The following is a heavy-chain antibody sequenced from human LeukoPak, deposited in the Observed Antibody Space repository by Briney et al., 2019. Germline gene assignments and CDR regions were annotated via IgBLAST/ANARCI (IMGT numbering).Heavy chain of an antibody. J-gene: IGHJ4*02. CDR2: ISGSGGAT. CDR1: RFTFNTYG. V-gene: IGHV3-23*01. Sequence: PGGSLRLSCAASRFTFNTYGMSWVRQAPGKGLGWVSGISGSGGATYYADSVKGRFTISRDDPHNTLYLQMNSLRAEDTAVYYCAKDMSGGDCPDYWGQGTLVTVSS. CDR3: AKDMSGGDCPDY. D-gene: IGHD2-21*02.